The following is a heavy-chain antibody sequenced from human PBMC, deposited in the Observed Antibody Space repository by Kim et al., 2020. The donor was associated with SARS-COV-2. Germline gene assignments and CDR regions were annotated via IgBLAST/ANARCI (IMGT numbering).Heavy chain of an antibody. V-gene: IGHV1-46*01. D-gene: IGHD3-10*01. CDR3: ARGTPPFPATPTYYYGSGIDY. CDR1: GYTFTSYY. J-gene: IGHJ4*02. Sequence: ASVKVSCKASGYTFTSYYMHWVRQAPGQGLEWMGIINPSGGSTSYAQKFQGRVTMTRDTSTSTVYMELSSLRSEDTAVYYCARGTPPFPATPTYYYGSGIDYWGQGTLVTVSS. CDR2: INPSGGST.